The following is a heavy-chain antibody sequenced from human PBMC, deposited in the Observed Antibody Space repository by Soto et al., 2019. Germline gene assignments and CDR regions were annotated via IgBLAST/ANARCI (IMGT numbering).Heavy chain of an antibody. CDR2: LSGSGVST. J-gene: IGHJ6*02. CDR3: AEGGGSKDYYDTSGYYLYYYYSMHV. Sequence: EVQLLESGGGLVQPGGSLRLSCAASGFTFSSYAMTWVRQAPGKGLEWVSALSGSGVSTYYADSVKGRFTISRDNSKNTLYLQMNSLRAEDTAVYSCAEGGGSKDYYDTSGYYLYYYYSMHVWGQGTTVTVSS. CDR1: GFTFSSYA. D-gene: IGHD3-22*01. V-gene: IGHV3-23*01.